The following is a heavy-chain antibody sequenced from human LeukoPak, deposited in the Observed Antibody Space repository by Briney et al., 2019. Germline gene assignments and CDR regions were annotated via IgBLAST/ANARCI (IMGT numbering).Heavy chain of an antibody. CDR2: VSTSNPHT. Sequence: ASVKVSCKPSGYTFTNYGISWVRQAPGQGLEWMGWVSTSNPHTNYAPKFRGRVIMTIDTSTTTAYLEMRSLTSDVTAVYYCARDRFLWGLGNWFDLWGQGTLVTVTS. J-gene: IGHJ5*02. D-gene: IGHD3-3*01. CDR3: ARDRFLWGLGNWFDL. CDR1: GYTFTNYG. V-gene: IGHV1-18*01.